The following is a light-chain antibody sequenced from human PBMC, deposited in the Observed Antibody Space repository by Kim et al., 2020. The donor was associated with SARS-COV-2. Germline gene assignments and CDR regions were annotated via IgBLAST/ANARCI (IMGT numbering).Light chain of an antibody. CDR1: QTINNY. V-gene: IGKV1-39*01. J-gene: IGKJ1*01. CDR3: QQSYTIPWT. CDR2: AAS. Sequence: ASVGDRVTITCRASQTINNYLNWYQQKPGKAPKVLIYAASNLQSGVPSRFSGIGSGTEFTLTISSLQPEDFATYFCQQSYTIPWTFGQGTKVDIK.